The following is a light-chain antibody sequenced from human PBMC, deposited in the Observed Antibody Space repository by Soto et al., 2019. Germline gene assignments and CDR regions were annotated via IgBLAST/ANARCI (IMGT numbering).Light chain of an antibody. CDR3: SSYTSSSTHV. Sequence: QSVLTQPPSVSGSPGQSVTISCTGASSDVGSYNRVSWYQQFPATAPKLLIYEVSNRPSGVPDRFSGSKSGNTASLTISGLQAEDEADYYCSSYTSSSTHVSGTGTKVTVL. CDR1: SSDVGSYNR. J-gene: IGLJ1*01. CDR2: EVS. V-gene: IGLV2-18*02.